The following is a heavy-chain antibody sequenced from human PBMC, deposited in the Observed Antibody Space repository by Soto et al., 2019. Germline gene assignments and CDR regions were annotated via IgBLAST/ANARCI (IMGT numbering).Heavy chain of an antibody. CDR1: GFTFSSYG. J-gene: IGHJ4*02. Sequence: QVQLVESGGGVVQPGRSLRLSCAASGFTFSSYGMYWVRQAPGKGLEWVALIWYDGSNKKYADSVKGRFTISRDNSKNTVYLQMNSLRAEDTAMYYCARGHSSRWYEVSGYWGQGTLVTVSS. CDR2: IWYDGSNK. CDR3: ARGHSSRWYEVSGY. D-gene: IGHD6-13*01. V-gene: IGHV3-33*01.